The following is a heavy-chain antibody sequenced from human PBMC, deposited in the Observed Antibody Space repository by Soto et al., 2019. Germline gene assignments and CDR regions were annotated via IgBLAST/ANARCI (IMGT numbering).Heavy chain of an antibody. CDR3: ARSYAMTTVTTGYFQH. J-gene: IGHJ1*01. CDR1: GGTFSSYA. D-gene: IGHD4-17*01. CDR2: IIPIFGTA. V-gene: IGHV1-69*01. Sequence: QVPLVQSGAEVKKPGSSVKVSCKASGGTFSSYAISWVRQAPGQGLEWMGGIIPIFGTANYAQKFQGRVTITADESTSTAYMELSSLRSEDTAVYYCARSYAMTTVTTGYFQHWGQGTLVTVSS.